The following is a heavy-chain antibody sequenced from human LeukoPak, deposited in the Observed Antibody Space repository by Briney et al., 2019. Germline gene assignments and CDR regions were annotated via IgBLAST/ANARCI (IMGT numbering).Heavy chain of an antibody. V-gene: IGHV1-8*03. J-gene: IGHJ6*03. CDR3: AREGTAAAQNYYYYYYMDV. CDR1: GYTFTSYG. CDR2: MNPNSGNT. D-gene: IGHD6-13*01. Sequence: VASVKVSCKASGYTFTSYGISWVRQATGQGLEWMGWMNPNSGNTGYAQKFQGRVTITRNTSISTAYMELSSLRSEDTAVYYCAREGTAAAQNYYYYYYMDVWGKGTTVTVSS.